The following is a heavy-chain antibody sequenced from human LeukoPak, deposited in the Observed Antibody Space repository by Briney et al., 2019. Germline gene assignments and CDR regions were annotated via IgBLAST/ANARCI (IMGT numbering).Heavy chain of an antibody. J-gene: IGHJ4*02. Sequence: PSETLSLTCIGSGGSLSSYYWSWMRPPPGKGLEGIGYIYYIGSNKYNPSLQSRVPIQVHTSKNQLHLKLASVTAADTAVYYCARGDRYSSSRHDYWGQGTLVTVSS. CDR2: IYYIGSN. V-gene: IGHV4-59*08. CDR3: ARGDRYSSSRHDY. D-gene: IGHD6-13*01. CDR1: GGSLSSYY.